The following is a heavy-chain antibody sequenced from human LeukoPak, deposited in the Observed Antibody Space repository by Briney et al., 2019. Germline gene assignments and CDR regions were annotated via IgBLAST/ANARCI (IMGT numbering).Heavy chain of an antibody. CDR3: ARMIETTVTTSGSVRVTNWFDP. V-gene: IGHV3-30-3*01. CDR2: ISYDGSNK. D-gene: IGHD4-17*01. CDR1: GFTFSSYA. Sequence: GGSLRLSCAASGFTFSSYAMHWVRQAPGKGLEWVAVISYDGSNKYYADSVKGRFTISRDNSKNTLYLQMNSLRAEDTAVYYCARMIETTVTTSGSVRVTNWFDPWGQGTLVTVSS. J-gene: IGHJ5*02.